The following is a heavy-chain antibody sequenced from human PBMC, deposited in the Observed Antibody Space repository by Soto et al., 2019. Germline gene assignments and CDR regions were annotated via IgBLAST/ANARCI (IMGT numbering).Heavy chain of an antibody. CDR1: GDTFNFYS. D-gene: IGHD3-10*01. V-gene: IGHV1-69*02. CDR2: INPILSMS. CDR3: ASSYGSGYRAFDS. Sequence: QVQLVQSGAEVKKPGSSVRVSCKASGDTFNFYSINWVRQAPGLGLEWMGRINPILSMSNYAQRFQGRVTMTADKSTSTAYMELRSLRSEDTAMYYCASSYGSGYRAFDSWGQGALVTVSS. J-gene: IGHJ4*02.